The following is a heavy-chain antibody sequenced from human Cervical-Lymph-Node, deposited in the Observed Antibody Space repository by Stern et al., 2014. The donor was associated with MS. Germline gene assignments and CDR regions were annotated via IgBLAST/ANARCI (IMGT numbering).Heavy chain of an antibody. CDR1: GGTFSSYT. Sequence: QVQLVQSGAEVKKPGSSVKVSCKASGGTFSSYTISWVRQATGQGLEWMGRIIPILGIANYAQKFQGRVTITADKSTSTAYMELSSLRSEDTAVYYCARGLVVTATPDVWGQGPTVTVSS. V-gene: IGHV1-69*04. CDR2: IIPILGIA. J-gene: IGHJ6*02. D-gene: IGHD2-21*02. CDR3: ARGLVVTATPDV.